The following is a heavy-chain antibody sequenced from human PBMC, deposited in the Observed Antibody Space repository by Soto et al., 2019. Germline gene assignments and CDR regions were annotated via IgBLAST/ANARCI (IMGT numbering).Heavy chain of an antibody. V-gene: IGHV3-23*01. Sequence: HPGGSLRLSCAASGLSFSIAWMTWVRQAPGKGLEWVSAISGSGGSTYYADSVKGRFTISRDNSKNTLYLQMNSLRAEDTAVYYCTNLIMITFGGVIDAFDIWGQGTMVTVSS. J-gene: IGHJ3*02. CDR2: ISGSGGST. CDR1: GLSFSIAW. CDR3: TNLIMITFGGVIDAFDI. D-gene: IGHD3-16*01.